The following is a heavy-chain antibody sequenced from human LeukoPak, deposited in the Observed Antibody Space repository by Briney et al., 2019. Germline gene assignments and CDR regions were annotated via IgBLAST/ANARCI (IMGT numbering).Heavy chain of an antibody. CDR1: GGSISSYY. J-gene: IGHJ3*02. V-gene: IGHV4-59*08. CDR2: IYYSGST. Sequence: SETLSLTCTVSGGSISSYYWSWIRQPPGKGLEWIGYIYYSGSTNYNPSLKSRVTISVDTSKNQFSLKLSSVTAADTAVYYCARHLPATALRAFDIXXQGAMVTVSS. D-gene: IGHD2-2*01. CDR3: ARHLPATALRAFDI.